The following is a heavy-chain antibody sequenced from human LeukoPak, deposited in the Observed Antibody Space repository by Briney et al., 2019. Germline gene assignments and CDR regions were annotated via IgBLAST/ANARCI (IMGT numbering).Heavy chain of an antibody. CDR2: IRSSSSYT. Sequence: GGSLRLSCAASGFTFSDYYMSWIRQAPGKGLEWVSYIRSSSSYTNYADSVKGRFTISRDNAKNSLYLQMNSLRAEDTAVYYCAREDCSSTSCFPDYWGQGTLVTVSS. J-gene: IGHJ4*02. CDR1: GFTFSDYY. D-gene: IGHD2-2*01. V-gene: IGHV3-11*06. CDR3: AREDCSSTSCFPDY.